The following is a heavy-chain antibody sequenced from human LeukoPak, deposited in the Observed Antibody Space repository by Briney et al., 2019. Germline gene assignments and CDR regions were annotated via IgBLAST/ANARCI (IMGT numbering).Heavy chain of an antibody. Sequence: GGSLRLSCTASGFTFGTYAMNWVRQAPGKGLEWVSVIIGNGADINYADSVKGRFTISRDNSKNTLYLQKNNLRVEDTAVYYCAKDRIPDGFYSIDNWGQGTLVTVSS. V-gene: IGHV3-23*01. D-gene: IGHD3-3*01. CDR2: IIGNGADI. CDR3: AKDRIPDGFYSIDN. CDR1: GFTFGTYA. J-gene: IGHJ4*02.